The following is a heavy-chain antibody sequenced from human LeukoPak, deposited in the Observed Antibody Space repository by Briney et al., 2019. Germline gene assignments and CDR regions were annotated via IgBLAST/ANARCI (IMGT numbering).Heavy chain of an antibody. CDR1: GYTFTSYG. CDR2: ISAYNGNT. V-gene: IGHV1-18*01. J-gene: IGHJ3*02. D-gene: IGHD6-13*01. Sequence: ASVKVSCKASGYTFTSYGISWVRQAPGQGLEWMGWISAYNGNTNYAQKLQGRVTMTTDTSTSTAYMELRSLRSDDTAVYYCAGYSSSWYHDAFDIWGQGTMVTVSS. CDR3: AGYSSSWYHDAFDI.